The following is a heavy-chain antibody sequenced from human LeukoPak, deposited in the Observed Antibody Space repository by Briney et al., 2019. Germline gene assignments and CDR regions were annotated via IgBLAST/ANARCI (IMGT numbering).Heavy chain of an antibody. V-gene: IGHV1-18*01. CDR3: AKVDPPIIEGGRGDAFDI. CDR2: TSPYDETP. CDR1: GYSFSNFG. Sequence: ASVKVSCKASGYSFSNFGITWVRQAPGQGREWMGWTSPYDETPKYARKFQDRVTMTTEISTTTAYMEPRSLRSDDTAVYYCAKVDPPIIEGGRGDAFDIWGQGTTVIVSS. D-gene: IGHD1-26*01. J-gene: IGHJ3*02.